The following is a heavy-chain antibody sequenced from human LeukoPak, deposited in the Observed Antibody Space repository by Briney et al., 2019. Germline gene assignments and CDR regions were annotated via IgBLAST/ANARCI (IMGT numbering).Heavy chain of an antibody. D-gene: IGHD3-10*01. V-gene: IGHV1-2*02. CDR3: ARDRPLDADDYYGFYYFDY. J-gene: IGHJ4*02. Sequence: ASVKVSCKASGYTFTGYYMHWVRQAPGQGLEWMGWINHNSGGTNHAQKFQGRVTMIRDTSISTAYMELSRLRSDDTAVYYCARDRPLDADDYYGFYYFDYWGQGTLVTVSS. CDR2: INHNSGGT. CDR1: GYTFTGYY.